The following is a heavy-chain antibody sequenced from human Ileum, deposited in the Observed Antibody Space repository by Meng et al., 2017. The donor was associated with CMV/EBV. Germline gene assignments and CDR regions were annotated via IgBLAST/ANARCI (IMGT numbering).Heavy chain of an antibody. CDR2: FYNSGNI. D-gene: IGHD3-3*01. Sequence: QVQLQEAGPGLVKPSETLSLTCTVSGGSISNYFWTWIRQSPGKALEWIGYFYNSGNIDYNSSLKSRATISVDTSKNQFSLKLSSVTAADTAVYYCARGGVENTILGYWGQGTLVTVSS. J-gene: IGHJ4*02. CDR3: ARGGVENTILGY. CDR1: GGSISNYF. V-gene: IGHV4-59*01.